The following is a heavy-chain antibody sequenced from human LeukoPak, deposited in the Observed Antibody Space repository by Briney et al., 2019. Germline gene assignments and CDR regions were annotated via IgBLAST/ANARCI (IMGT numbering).Heavy chain of an antibody. Sequence: GGSLRLSCAASGFTLSTYSLNWVRQAPGKGLEWVSSISSSSLYIHYADSVKGRFTISRDNAKNSLFLQMNSLRAEDTAVYYCAREGDGYNSPIDYWGQGTLVTVSS. V-gene: IGHV3-21*01. J-gene: IGHJ4*02. CDR2: ISSSSLYI. CDR1: GFTLSTYS. D-gene: IGHD5-24*01. CDR3: AREGDGYNSPIDY.